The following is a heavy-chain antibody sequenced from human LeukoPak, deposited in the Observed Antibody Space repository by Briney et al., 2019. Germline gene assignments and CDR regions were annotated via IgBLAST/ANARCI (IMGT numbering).Heavy chain of an antibody. D-gene: IGHD1-14*01. Sequence: GGSLRLSCAASGFTFGNSWVHWVRQAPGKGLVWVSLINADGSTATYADSVKGRFTISRANATNTLSLQMNSLTIEDTAVYYCVVVVEPPDSDGFDVWGQATMITVSS. CDR2: INADGSTA. CDR1: GFTFGNSW. V-gene: IGHV3-74*01. CDR3: VVVVEPPDSDGFDV. J-gene: IGHJ3*01.